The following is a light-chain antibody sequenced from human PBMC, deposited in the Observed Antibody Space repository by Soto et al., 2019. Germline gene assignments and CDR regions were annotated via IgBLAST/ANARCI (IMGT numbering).Light chain of an antibody. CDR1: SSEVGGYNY. J-gene: IGLJ1*01. V-gene: IGLV2-14*01. Sequence: QSVLTQPASVSGSPGQSITISCTGTSSEVGGYNYVSWYQQHPGKVPKLMIYDVSNRPSGVSNRFSGSKSGNTDSLTLSGLRAEDEANDYCSSYTSSSTLYVFGTGTKVPVL. CDR2: DVS. CDR3: SSYTSSSTLYV.